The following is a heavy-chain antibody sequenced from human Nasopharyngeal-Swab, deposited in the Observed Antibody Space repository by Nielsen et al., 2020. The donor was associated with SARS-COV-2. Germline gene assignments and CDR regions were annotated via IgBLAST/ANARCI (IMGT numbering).Heavy chain of an antibody. CDR1: GGSILDTDYY. CDR2: IYSRGST. J-gene: IGHJ4*02. Sequence: SETLSLTCTVSGGSILDTDYYWAWIRQPPGKGLEWVGSIYSRGSTSHNPSLRSRVTIPVDASKNQFSLKLDSLTAADTAMYYCAKPYGAFLGGGFDSWGQGTLVTVSS. D-gene: IGHD3-16*01. V-gene: IGHV4-39*01. CDR3: AKPYGAFLGGGFDS.